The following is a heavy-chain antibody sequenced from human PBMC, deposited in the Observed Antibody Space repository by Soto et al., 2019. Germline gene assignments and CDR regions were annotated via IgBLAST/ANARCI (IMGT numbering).Heavy chain of an antibody. CDR1: GYIFTAYS. CDR3: AREEHCSDGICYSEYFQR. J-gene: IGHJ1*01. D-gene: IGHD2-15*01. CDR2: VNPSGGST. V-gene: IGHV1-46*01. Sequence: QVQLVQSGAEVKKPGASVKVSCKASGYIFTAYSMHWVRQAPGQGLEWMGVVNPSGGSTNYAQKCQGSITMTRDTSTSTVYMDLSSLTSEDTAVYYCAREEHCSDGICYSEYFQRWGQGTLVTVSS.